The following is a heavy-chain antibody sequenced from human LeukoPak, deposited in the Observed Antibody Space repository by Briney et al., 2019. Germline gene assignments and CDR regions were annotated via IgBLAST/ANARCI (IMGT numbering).Heavy chain of an antibody. CDR3: ARGRKKRPDFDY. D-gene: IGHD6-6*01. V-gene: IGHV4-39*01. J-gene: IGHJ4*02. CDR1: GGSISSSSYY. CDR2: IYYSGST. Sequence: SETLSLTCTVSGGSISSSSYYWGWMRQPPGKGLVWIGTIYYSGSTNYNPSLKSRVTISVDTSKNQFSLKLSSATAADTAVYYCARGRKKRPDFDYWGQGTLVTVPS.